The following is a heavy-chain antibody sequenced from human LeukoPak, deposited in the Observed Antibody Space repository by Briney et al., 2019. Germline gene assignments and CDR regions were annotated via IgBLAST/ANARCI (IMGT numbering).Heavy chain of an antibody. Sequence: PGMSLRLSCAASGFTFNNFGMHWVRQAPGKGLEWVSVISYSGSVQFYADSVKGRFTISRDDSKNTVCLQMNSLRVEDTAVYYCARSPRDSRDWTGSLDYWGQGALVTVSS. D-gene: IGHD3-22*01. V-gene: IGHV3-30*03. CDR1: GFTFNNFG. CDR3: ARSPRDSRDWTGSLDY. J-gene: IGHJ4*02. CDR2: ISYSGSVQ.